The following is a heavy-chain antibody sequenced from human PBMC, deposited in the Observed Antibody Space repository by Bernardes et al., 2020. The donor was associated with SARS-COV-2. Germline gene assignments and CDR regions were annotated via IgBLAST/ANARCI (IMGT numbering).Heavy chain of an antibody. D-gene: IGHD3-3*01. J-gene: IGHJ6*02. CDR3: ARKDIGAIFGVVITPAGMDV. CDR1: GGSISSYY. Sequence: SETLSLTCTVSGGSISSYYWIWIQPPPGKGLEWIGYIYYSGITNYNPSLKSRVTISVDTSTNQFSLKLSSVTAADTAVYYCARKDIGAIFGVVITPAGMDVWGQGTTVTVSS. V-gene: IGHV4-59*08. CDR2: IYYSGIT.